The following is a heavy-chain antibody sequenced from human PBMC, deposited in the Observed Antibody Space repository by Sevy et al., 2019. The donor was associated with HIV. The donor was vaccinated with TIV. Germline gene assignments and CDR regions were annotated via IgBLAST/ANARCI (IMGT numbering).Heavy chain of an antibody. J-gene: IGHJ6*02. D-gene: IGHD3-3*01. CDR3: AKDLPTYYDFWSGLKRNYYGIDV. V-gene: IGHV3-30*18. CDR2: ISYDGSNK. CDR1: GFTFSSYG. Sequence: GGSLRISCVASGFTFSSYGMHWVRQAPGKGLEWVAVISYDGSNKYYADSVKGRFTISRDNSKNTLYLQMNSLRAEDTAVYYCAKDLPTYYDFWSGLKRNYYGIDVWGQGTTVTVSS.